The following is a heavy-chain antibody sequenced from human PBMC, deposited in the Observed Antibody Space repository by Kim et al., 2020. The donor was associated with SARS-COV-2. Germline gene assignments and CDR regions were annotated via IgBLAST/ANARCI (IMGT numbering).Heavy chain of an antibody. CDR3: ARGLGTDY. J-gene: IGHJ4*02. V-gene: IGHV1-8*01. D-gene: IGHD3-16*01. CDR2: RGNT. Sequence: RGNTGYAQKFEGRVTMTRNTSISTAYMELSSLRSEDTAVYYCARGLGTDYWGQGTLVTVSS.